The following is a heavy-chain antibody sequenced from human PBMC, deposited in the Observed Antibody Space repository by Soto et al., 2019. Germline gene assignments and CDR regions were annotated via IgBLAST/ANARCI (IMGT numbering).Heavy chain of an antibody. CDR3: AKGIEGYSYGSYYYYYYGMDV. V-gene: IGHV3-23*01. D-gene: IGHD5-18*01. CDR2: ISGSGGST. J-gene: IGHJ6*02. Sequence: EVQLLESGGGLVQPGGSLRLSCAASGFTFSSYAMSWVRQAPGKGLEWVSAISGSGGSTYYADSVKGRFTISRDNSKNTLYLQMNSLRAEDTAVYYCAKGIEGYSYGSYYYYYYGMDVWGQGTTVTVSS. CDR1: GFTFSSYA.